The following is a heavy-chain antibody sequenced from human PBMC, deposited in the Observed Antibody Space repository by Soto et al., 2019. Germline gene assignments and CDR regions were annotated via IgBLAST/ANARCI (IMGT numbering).Heavy chain of an antibody. CDR1: GFTFSIYN. CDR2: ITGSGDYT. CDR3: ARRITSSFDY. Sequence: EVQLLESGGGLVQPGGSLRLSCVASGFTFSIYNMTWVRQAPGKGLEWVSVITGSGDYTNYAASVKGRFTISRDNSKNTLYLQMNSLRAEDTAVYFCARRITSSFDYWGQGTLVTVSS. D-gene: IGHD1-20*01. V-gene: IGHV3-23*01. J-gene: IGHJ4*02.